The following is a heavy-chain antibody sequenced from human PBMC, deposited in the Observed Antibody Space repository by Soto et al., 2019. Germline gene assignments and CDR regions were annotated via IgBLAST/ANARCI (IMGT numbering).Heavy chain of an antibody. D-gene: IGHD6-19*01. V-gene: IGHV1-18*01. Sequence: ASVKVSCKASGYTFTSYGISWVRQAPGQGLEWMGGISAYNGNTNYAQKLQGRVTMTTDTSTSTAYMELRSLRSDDTAVYYCARHFLGYSSGWPFDCWGQGTLVTVSS. CDR2: ISAYNGNT. CDR1: GYTFTSYG. J-gene: IGHJ4*02. CDR3: ARHFLGYSSGWPFDC.